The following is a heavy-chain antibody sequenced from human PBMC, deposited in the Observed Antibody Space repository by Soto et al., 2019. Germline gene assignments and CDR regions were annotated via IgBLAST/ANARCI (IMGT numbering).Heavy chain of an antibody. CDR3: ASDPYSRIAGN. CDR1: GGSISSYY. V-gene: IGHV4-59*12. D-gene: IGHD6-13*01. CDR2: IYYSGST. J-gene: IGHJ4*02. Sequence: SETLSLTCTVSGGSISSYYWSWIRQPPGKGLEWIGYIYYSGSTNYNPSVKGRFTISRDNSKNTLYLQMNSLRAEDTAVYYCASDPYSRIAGNWGQGTLVTVSS.